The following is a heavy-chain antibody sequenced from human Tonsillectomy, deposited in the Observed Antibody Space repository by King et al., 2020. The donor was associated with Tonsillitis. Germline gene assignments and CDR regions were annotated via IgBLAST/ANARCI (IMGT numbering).Heavy chain of an antibody. CDR3: AKQGNGWFIDY. D-gene: IGHD6-19*01. J-gene: IGHJ4*02. Sequence: QLVQSGGGLVQPGGSLRLSCAASGFTVSSNYMSWVRQAPGMGLEWVSVIYSGGNTYYADSVQGRFTFSRDNSKNTLYLQMNSLRAEDTAVYYFAKQGNGWFIDYWGQGTLVTVSS. CDR1: GFTVSSNY. V-gene: IGHV3-66*04. CDR2: IYSGGNT.